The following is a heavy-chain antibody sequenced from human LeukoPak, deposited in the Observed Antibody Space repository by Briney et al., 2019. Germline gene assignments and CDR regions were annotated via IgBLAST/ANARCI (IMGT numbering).Heavy chain of an antibody. J-gene: IGHJ4*02. Sequence: SETLSLTYTVSGGSISSSSYYWGWIRQPPGRGLEWIGSFYYSGSTYYNPSLRSRVTISVDRSKNQFSLRLSSVTATDTAVYYCARRLAGTEDYWGQGTLVTVSS. CDR2: FYYSGST. CDR3: ARRLAGTEDY. CDR1: GGSISSSSYY. D-gene: IGHD6-13*01. V-gene: IGHV4-39*01.